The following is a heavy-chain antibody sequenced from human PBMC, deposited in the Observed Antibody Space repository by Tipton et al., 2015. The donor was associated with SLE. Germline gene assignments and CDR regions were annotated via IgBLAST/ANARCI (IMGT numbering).Heavy chain of an antibody. J-gene: IGHJ4*02. CDR1: GFTFINYA. CDR2: ISANGGGT. CDR3: AKDQLWWYY. D-gene: IGHD2-21*01. Sequence: SLRLSCAASGFTFINYALGWVRQAPGKGLEWGSVISANGGGTDYADSVKGRFTISRDNSKNTLYLQMNSLRAEDTAVYFCAKDQLWWYYWGQGMLATVSS. V-gene: IGHV3-23*01.